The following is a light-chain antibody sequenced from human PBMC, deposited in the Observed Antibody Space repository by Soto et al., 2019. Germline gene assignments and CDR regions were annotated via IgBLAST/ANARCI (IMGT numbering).Light chain of an antibody. CDR3: QHYYVWPRT. CDR2: GAS. Sequence: EIVMTQSPDTLSVSPGESATLSCRASQSVSTNIAWYQHKPGQAPRLLISGASTRATGLPARFSGSGSSRCLAVTISSLQSEDFAVYYCQHYYVWPRTLGQGTKVDIK. J-gene: IGKJ1*01. CDR1: QSVSTN. V-gene: IGKV3-15*01.